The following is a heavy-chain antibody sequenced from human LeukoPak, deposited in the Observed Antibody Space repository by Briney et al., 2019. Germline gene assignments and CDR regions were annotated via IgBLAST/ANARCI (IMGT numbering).Heavy chain of an antibody. CDR2: IYTSGST. CDR3: ARGTEVGWFDP. Sequence: SETLSLTCTVSGGSISSGSYYWSWIRQPAGKGLEWIGRIYTSGSTNYNPSLKSRVTISVDTSKNQFSLKLSSVTAADTAVYYCARGTEVGWFDPWGQGTLVTVSS. J-gene: IGHJ5*02. CDR1: GGSISSGSYY. V-gene: IGHV4-61*02.